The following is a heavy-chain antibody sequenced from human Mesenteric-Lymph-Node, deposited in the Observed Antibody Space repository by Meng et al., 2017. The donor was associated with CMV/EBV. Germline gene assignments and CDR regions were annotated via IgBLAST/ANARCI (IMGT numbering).Heavy chain of an antibody. J-gene: IGHJ5*02. Sequence: GGSLRLSCAASGFTFSSCDMSWVRQAPGKGLEWVSSISTSGGRTYYSDSVKSRFTISRDNSKNTLYLQMNSLRAEDTAVYYCGKDRDAGEAADWFDPGGQGTLVTVSS. D-gene: IGHD6-13*01. CDR1: GFTFSSCD. V-gene: IGHV3-23*01. CDR2: ISTSGGRT. CDR3: GKDRDAGEAADWFDP.